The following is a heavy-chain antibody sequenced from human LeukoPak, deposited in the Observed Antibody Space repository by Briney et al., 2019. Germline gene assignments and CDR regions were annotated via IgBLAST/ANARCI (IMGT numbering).Heavy chain of an antibody. D-gene: IGHD3-22*01. V-gene: IGHV5-51*01. J-gene: IGHJ3*02. CDR1: GYRFTTYW. Sequence: GESLKISCKGSGYRFTTYWIGWVRQMPGKGLEWMGIIYPGDSDTRYSPSFQGQVTISADKSISTAYLQWSSLKASDTAMYYCARLSDYYDSSGSPPRAFDIWGQGTMVTVSS. CDR2: IYPGDSDT. CDR3: ARLSDYYDSSGSPPRAFDI.